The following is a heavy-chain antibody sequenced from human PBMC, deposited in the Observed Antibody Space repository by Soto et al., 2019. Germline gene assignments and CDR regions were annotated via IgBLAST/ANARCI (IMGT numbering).Heavy chain of an antibody. J-gene: IGHJ3*02. D-gene: IGHD2-8*02. CDR1: GGPVRDAYSY. CDR3: ARELEGGVFDI. V-gene: IGHV4-30-4*01. CDR2: LSYTGST. Sequence: SETLSRTCTVSGGPVRDAYSYWTWIRQPPGRGLEWMGYLSYTGSTYYNPSLRNRATISVDESSNHLSLRLSSVTAAHTAVYYCARELEGGVFDIWGRGTLVT.